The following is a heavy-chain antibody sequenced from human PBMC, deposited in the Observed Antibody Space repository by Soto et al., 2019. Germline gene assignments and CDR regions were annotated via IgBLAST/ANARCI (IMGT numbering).Heavy chain of an antibody. CDR2: IYYSGST. Sequence: QVQLQESGPGLVKPSQTLSLTCTVSGGSISSGDYYWSWIRQPPGQGLEWIGYIYYSGSTYYNPSLKSRVTISVDTSKNQFSLKLSSVTAADTAVYYCARQRYDFWSGGNWFDPWGQGTLVTVSS. CDR3: ARQRYDFWSGGNWFDP. J-gene: IGHJ5*02. CDR1: GGSISSGDYY. D-gene: IGHD3-3*01. V-gene: IGHV4-30-4*01.